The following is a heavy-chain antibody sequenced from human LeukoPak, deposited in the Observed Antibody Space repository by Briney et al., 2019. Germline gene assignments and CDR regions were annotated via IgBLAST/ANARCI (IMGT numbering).Heavy chain of an antibody. CDR1: GFTFNSYG. Sequence: GGSLRLSCAASGFTFNSYGMHWVRQAPGKGLEWVAVIWYDGSNKYYADSVKGRFTISRDNSKNTLYLQMNSLRAEDTAVYYCARDGEGSSYLDYWGQGTLVTVPS. CDR3: ARDGEGSSYLDY. D-gene: IGHD1-26*01. V-gene: IGHV3-33*01. CDR2: IWYDGSNK. J-gene: IGHJ4*02.